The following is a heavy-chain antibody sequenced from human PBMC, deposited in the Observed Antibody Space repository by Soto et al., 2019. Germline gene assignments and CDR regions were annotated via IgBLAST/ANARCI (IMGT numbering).Heavy chain of an antibody. CDR3: ARAFFYQGSDSRGYYFDAFDF. D-gene: IGHD3-22*01. V-gene: IGHV1-18*01. CDR2: ISAHTGSS. CDR1: GYTFTSSG. Sequence: QVQLVQSGAEVKKPGASVKVSCKASGYTFTSSGMSWVRQAPGQGLEWMGWISAHTGSSEYAQRFQGRVTMTTDRATSTAYMELTSLRSADTAVYYCARAFFYQGSDSRGYYFDAFDFWGPGTLVTVSS. J-gene: IGHJ3*01.